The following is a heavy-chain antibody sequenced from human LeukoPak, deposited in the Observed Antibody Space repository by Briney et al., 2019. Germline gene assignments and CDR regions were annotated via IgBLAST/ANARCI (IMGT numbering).Heavy chain of an antibody. Sequence: PGGSLRLSCAASGFTFSGSAMHWVRQASGKGLEWVGRIRSKANSYATAYAASVKGRFTIYRDDSKNTAYLQMNSLKTEDTAVYYCTRQDIVVVPAAGYYMDVWGKGTTVTVSS. CDR1: GFTFSGSA. CDR3: TRQDIVVVPAAGYYMDV. J-gene: IGHJ6*03. V-gene: IGHV3-73*01. D-gene: IGHD2-2*01. CDR2: IRSKANSYAT.